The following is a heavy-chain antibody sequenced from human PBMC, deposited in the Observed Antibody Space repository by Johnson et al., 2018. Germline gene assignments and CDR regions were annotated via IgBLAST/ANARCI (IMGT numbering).Heavy chain of an antibody. V-gene: IGHV3-52*01. CDR3: ARDPHLPGLTIIAVLIPRDAFDI. CDR1: GFTFSSSW. J-gene: IGHJ3*02. Sequence: VQLVQSGGGVVQPGRSLRLSCAASGFTFSSSWMHWVCQAPEKGLEWVADIKCDGSEKYYVDSVKGRFTISRDNAKPPLYLQVKSLRLEDTAVFYCARDPHLPGLTIIAVLIPRDAFDIWGQGTMVTVSS. D-gene: IGHD3-22*01. CDR2: IKCDGSEK.